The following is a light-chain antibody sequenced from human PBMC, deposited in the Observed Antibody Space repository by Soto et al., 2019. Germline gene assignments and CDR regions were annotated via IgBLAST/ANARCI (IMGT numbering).Light chain of an antibody. V-gene: IGKV1-5*03. CDR3: QQYNSYPWT. CDR2: KAS. J-gene: IGKJ1*01. Sequence: IQMTQSPSTLSASVGDRVTITCRASQSISSWLAWYQQKPGKAPKLLIYKASSLESGVPSRFSGSGSGTEFTLTISSLQPDDFATYYCQQYNSYPWTFGQGTKFDIK. CDR1: QSISSW.